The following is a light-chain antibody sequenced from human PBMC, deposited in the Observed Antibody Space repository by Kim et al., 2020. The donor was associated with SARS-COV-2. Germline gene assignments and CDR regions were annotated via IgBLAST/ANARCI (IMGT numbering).Light chain of an antibody. CDR2: NVS. V-gene: IGLV2-14*03. CDR1: SREVGGYDE. J-gene: IGLJ2*01. CDR3: ISYTSSSTLG. Sequence: GQSYNIDCPGTSREVGGYDEVSCDHRHQGKAPKLMSYNVSKLHSVVSNRFSGSKSGTTASLTISGLQAEDDADYYCISYTSSSTLGFGGGTQLTVL.